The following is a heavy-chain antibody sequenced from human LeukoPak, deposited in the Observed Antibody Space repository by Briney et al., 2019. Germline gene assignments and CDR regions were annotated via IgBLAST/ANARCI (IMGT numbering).Heavy chain of an antibody. Sequence: SAVNVSCQSSGCIFRRYAFRWVRQPRGQGREWMGGILPIFDTANYAQKFQGRVTITADKSTSTGYMELSSLRSEDTAVYYCARSNGYSSGWFDYWGQGTLVTASS. J-gene: IGHJ4*02. CDR2: ILPIFDTA. D-gene: IGHD6-19*01. V-gene: IGHV1-69*06. CDR1: GCIFRRYA. CDR3: ARSNGYSSGWFDY.